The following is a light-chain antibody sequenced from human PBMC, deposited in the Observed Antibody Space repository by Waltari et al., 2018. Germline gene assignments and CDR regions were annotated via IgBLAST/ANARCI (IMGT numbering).Light chain of an antibody. J-gene: IGKJ1*01. Sequence: IVLTQSPGTMSLSPGERATLSCRASGNVPAGYVAWYQQKPGQSPRLLMYGVSNRATGIPDRFSGSESGTDFTLIVSRLEPEDFAVYYCHQYGSLPWTFGQGTRVDIK. CDR1: GNVPAGY. CDR3: HQYGSLPWT. CDR2: GVS. V-gene: IGKV3-20*01.